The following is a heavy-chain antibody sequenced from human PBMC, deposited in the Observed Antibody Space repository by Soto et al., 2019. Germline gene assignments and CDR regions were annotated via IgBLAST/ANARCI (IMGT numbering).Heavy chain of an antibody. J-gene: IGHJ4*02. CDR1: SVSITSSNW. V-gene: IGHV4-4*02. CDR3: ARDYDGFDY. Sequence: QVRLQQSGPGLVKPSETVSLTCDVSSVSITSSNWWTWVRQPPGKGLEWLGKISHSGTVNYNATLRSRVTISVDNPKNQLSLNLMSVTAADTAVYYCARDYDGFDYWGPGILVTVSS. CDR2: ISHSGTV. D-gene: IGHD3-16*01.